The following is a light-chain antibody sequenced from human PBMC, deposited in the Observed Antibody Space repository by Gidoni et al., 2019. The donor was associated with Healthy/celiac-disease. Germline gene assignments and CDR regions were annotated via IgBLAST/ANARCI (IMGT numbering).Light chain of an antibody. V-gene: IGKV1-33*01. CDR1: QDISNY. Sequence: DIPMTQSPSSLSASVGERVTITFQASQDISNYLNWYQQKPGKAPKLLIYDESNLETGVPSRLSGSGSGTDFTFTISSMQPEDIATYYCQQYDNLPLTFGGGTKVEIK. CDR2: DES. J-gene: IGKJ4*01. CDR3: QQYDNLPLT.